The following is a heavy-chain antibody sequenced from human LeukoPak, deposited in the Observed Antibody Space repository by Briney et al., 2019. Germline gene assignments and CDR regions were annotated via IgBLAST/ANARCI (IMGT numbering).Heavy chain of an antibody. CDR2: IYYTGSI. CDR1: RYSISSPNW. Sequence: SETLSLTCAVSRYSISSPNWWGWIRQSPGKGLEWIGYIYYTGSIYYNPSLKSRVTMSVDTSKNQFSLKLSSVTAADTAVYYCAREYSSSTPWSYYYYYMDVWGKGTTVTVSS. D-gene: IGHD6-6*01. CDR3: AREYSSSTPWSYYYYYMDV. J-gene: IGHJ6*03. V-gene: IGHV4-28*03.